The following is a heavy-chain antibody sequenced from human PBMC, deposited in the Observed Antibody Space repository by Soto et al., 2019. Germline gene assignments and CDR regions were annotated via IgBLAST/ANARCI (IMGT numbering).Heavy chain of an antibody. D-gene: IGHD6-13*01. Sequence: SETLSLTCAVYGGSFSGYYWSWIRQPPGKGLEWIGEINHSGSTNYNPSLKSRVTISVDTSKNQFSLKLSSVTAADTAVYYCVRAPSWYGWFDPWGQGTLVTVSS. J-gene: IGHJ5*02. CDR2: INHSGST. V-gene: IGHV4-34*01. CDR3: VRAPSWYGWFDP. CDR1: GGSFSGYY.